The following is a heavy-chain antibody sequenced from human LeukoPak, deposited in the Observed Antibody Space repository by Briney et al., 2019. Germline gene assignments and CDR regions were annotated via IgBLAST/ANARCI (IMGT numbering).Heavy chain of an antibody. CDR1: GFTFRTYG. D-gene: IGHD3-22*01. V-gene: IGHV3-7*01. CDR2: IKEDGSEK. J-gene: IGHJ4*02. Sequence: PGGSLRLSGAAFGFTFRTYGRSWVRQAPGKGREWVANIKEDGSEKYYGDSVKGRFTISRDNAKNSLYLQMNSLRAEDTAVYYCARDSSGYQWGQGTLVTVSS. CDR3: ARDSSGYQ.